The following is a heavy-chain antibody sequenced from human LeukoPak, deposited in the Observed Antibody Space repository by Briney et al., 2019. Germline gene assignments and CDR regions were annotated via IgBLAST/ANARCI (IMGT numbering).Heavy chain of an antibody. CDR2: IYHSGST. Sequence: PSETLSLTCAVSGGSISSSNWWSWVRQPPGKGLEWIGEIYHSGSTNYSPSLKSRVTISVDKSKNQFSLKLSSVTAADTAVYYCARQGFVTMVRGVITTNAFDIWGQGTMVTVSS. D-gene: IGHD3-10*01. CDR3: ARQGFVTMVRGVITTNAFDI. V-gene: IGHV4-4*02. J-gene: IGHJ3*02. CDR1: GGSISSSNW.